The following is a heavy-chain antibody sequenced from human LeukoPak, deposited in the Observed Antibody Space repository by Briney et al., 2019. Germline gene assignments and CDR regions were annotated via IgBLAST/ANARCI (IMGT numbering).Heavy chain of an antibody. CDR1: GYTFTGYY. J-gene: IGHJ6*02. V-gene: IGHV1-2*02. Sequence: ASVKVSCKASGYTFTGYYMHWVRQAPGQGLEWMGWINPISGGTNYAQKFQGRVTMTRDTSISTAYMELSRLRSDDTAVYYCARGGRGDYYGSGRGKSNYYYYGMDVWGQGTTVTVSS. CDR3: ARGGRGDYYGSGRGKSNYYYYGMDV. CDR2: INPISGGT. D-gene: IGHD3-10*01.